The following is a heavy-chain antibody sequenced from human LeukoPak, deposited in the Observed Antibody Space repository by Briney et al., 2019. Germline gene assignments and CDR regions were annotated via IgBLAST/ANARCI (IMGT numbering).Heavy chain of an antibody. CDR2: IYYSGST. V-gene: IGHV4-39*07. CDR3: ARVGVDYSGNIIKYYFDY. J-gene: IGHJ4*02. D-gene: IGHD4-23*01. Sequence: SETLSLTCTVSGGSISSSSHYWGWIRQPPGKGLEWIGSIYYSGSTYYNPSLKSRVTISVDTSKNQFSLKLSPVIAADTAVYYCARVGVDYSGNIIKYYFDYWGQGTLVTVSS. CDR1: GGSISSSSHY.